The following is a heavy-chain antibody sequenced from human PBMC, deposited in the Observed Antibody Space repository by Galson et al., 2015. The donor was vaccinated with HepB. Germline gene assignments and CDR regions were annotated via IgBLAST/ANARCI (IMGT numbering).Heavy chain of an antibody. D-gene: IGHD2-15*01. CDR3: ARRRYCSGGSCYSGRSWFDP. Sequence: QSGAEVKKPGESLKISCKGSGYSFTSYWIGWVRQMPGKGLEWMGIIYPGDSDTRYSPSFQGQVTISADKSISTAYLQWSSLKASDTAMYYYARRRYCSGGSCYSGRSWFDPWGQGTLVTVSS. CDR2: IYPGDSDT. CDR1: GYSFTSYW. J-gene: IGHJ5*02. V-gene: IGHV5-51*03.